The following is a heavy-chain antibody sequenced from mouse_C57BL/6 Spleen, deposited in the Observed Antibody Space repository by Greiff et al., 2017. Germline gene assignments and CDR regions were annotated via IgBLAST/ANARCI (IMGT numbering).Heavy chain of an antibody. V-gene: IGHV14-2*01. CDR2: IDPEDGET. CDR1: GFTFKDYY. Sequence: VQLQQSGAELVKPGASVKLSCTASGFTFKDYYMHWVKQRTEQGLEWIGKIDPEDGETKYAPKFQGKATLTTDTSSNTAYLQLSSLTSEDTAVYYCARSDNLSWLAYWGQGTLVTVAA. J-gene: IGHJ3*01. D-gene: IGHD6-1*01. CDR3: ARSDNLSWLAY.